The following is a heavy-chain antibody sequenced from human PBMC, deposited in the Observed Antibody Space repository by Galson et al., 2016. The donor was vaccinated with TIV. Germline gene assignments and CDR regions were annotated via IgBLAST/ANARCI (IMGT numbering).Heavy chain of an antibody. CDR2: IYPSGGT. D-gene: IGHD4-17*01. J-gene: IGHJ4*02. V-gene: IGHV3-53*04. CDR3: ATSTVPNLGDY. CDR1: GFVVSNNY. Sequence: SLRLSCAPSGFVVSNNYMSWVRQAPGKGLEWVSIIYPSGGTYYTEPMKGRFTISRHNSKNTLSLQMGNLRVEDTAVYFCATSTVPNLGDYWGQGVLVTVSS.